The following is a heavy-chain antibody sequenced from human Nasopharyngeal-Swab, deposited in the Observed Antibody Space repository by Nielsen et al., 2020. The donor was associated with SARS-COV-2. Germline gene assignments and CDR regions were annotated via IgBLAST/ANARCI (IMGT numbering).Heavy chain of an antibody. J-gene: IGHJ4*02. Sequence: GGSLRLSCAASGFIFSASAIHWVRKASGQGLDWFCRRGDKDHNYATTYGASVQGRFTISRDDSKNTAFLQMDSLKTEDTALYYCTTDFYFDYWGQGTLVTVSS. CDR2: RGDKDHNYAT. CDR1: GFIFSASA. CDR3: TTDFYFDY. V-gene: IGHV3-73*01.